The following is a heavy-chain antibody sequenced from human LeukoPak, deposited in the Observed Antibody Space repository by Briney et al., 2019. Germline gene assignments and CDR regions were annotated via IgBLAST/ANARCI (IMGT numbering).Heavy chain of an antibody. D-gene: IGHD3-3*01. V-gene: IGHV4-4*07. CDR3: ARGNLEWLSLDY. CDR1: GGSISSYY. Sequence: PSETLFPTCTVSGGSISSYYWSWIRQPAGKGLEWIGRIYTSGSTNYNPSLKSGVTMLVNTSKNQFSLKLSSVAAADTAVYYCARGNLEWLSLDYWGQGTLVTVSS. CDR2: IYTSGST. J-gene: IGHJ4*02.